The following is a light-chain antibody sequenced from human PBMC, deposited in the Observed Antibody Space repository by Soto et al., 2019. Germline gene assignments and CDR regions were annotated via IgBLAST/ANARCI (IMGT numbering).Light chain of an antibody. Sequence: IQLTQSPSSLSASVGDRVTITCRASQGVSTYLAWYQQKAGKAPKLLIYAASTLQSGVPSRFSGSGSGTDFTLTISSLQPEDFATYYCQQLNSYPTFGQGTRLEMK. CDR3: QQLNSYPT. J-gene: IGKJ5*01. CDR1: QGVSTY. V-gene: IGKV1-9*01. CDR2: AAS.